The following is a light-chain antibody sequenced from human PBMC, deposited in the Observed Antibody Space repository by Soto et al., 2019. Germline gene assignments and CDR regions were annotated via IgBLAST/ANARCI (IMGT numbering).Light chain of an antibody. Sequence: DIRMTQSPSTLSASVGDRVTITCRASQSVSNWLAWYQQKPGKAPKLLIYDASTLESGVPSRFSGSGSATEFTLTISSLQPDDFATYYCQQYNSYSRALGQGTKVEI. V-gene: IGKV1-5*01. CDR3: QQYNSYSRA. J-gene: IGKJ1*01. CDR1: QSVSNW. CDR2: DAS.